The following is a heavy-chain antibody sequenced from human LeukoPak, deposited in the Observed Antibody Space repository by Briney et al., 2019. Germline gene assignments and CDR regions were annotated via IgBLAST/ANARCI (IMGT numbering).Heavy chain of an antibody. J-gene: IGHJ6*03. D-gene: IGHD3-16*01. CDR2: IYYTGST. CDR1: GVSISRSNYY. Sequence: PSETLSFTCSVSGVSISRSNYYWGWIRQPPGKGLEWIGSIYYTGSTFYNPSLKSRVTISVDTSKNQFSLNLSSVTAADTAVYYCDVVSGGYYYYYYMDVWGKGTTVTVSS. CDR3: DVVSGGYYYYYYMDV. V-gene: IGHV4-39*01.